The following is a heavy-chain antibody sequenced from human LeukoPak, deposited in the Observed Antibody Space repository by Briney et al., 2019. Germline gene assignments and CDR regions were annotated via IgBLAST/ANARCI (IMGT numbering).Heavy chain of an antibody. CDR2: VYPADSDT. Sequence: HGESLKISCKCSGYTFTTHWIGWVRQMPGKGLEYMGIVYPADSDTIYSPSFQGQVTISADRSINTAYLQWSSLKASDTAMYYCARLRLVSGGGPDWLDSWGQGTLVTVSS. D-gene: IGHD2-15*01. CDR3: ARLRLVSGGGPDWLDS. CDR1: GYTFTTHW. J-gene: IGHJ5*01. V-gene: IGHV5-51*01.